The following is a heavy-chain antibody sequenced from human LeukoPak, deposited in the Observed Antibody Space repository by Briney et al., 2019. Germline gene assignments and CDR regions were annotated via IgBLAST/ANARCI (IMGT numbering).Heavy chain of an antibody. CDR2: INTNTGNP. V-gene: IGHV7-4-1*02. CDR3: AIGLYSSSRRWFDP. J-gene: IGHJ5*02. D-gene: IGHD6-13*01. CDR1: GYTFTSYA. Sequence: ASVTVSCKASGYTFTSYAMNWVRQAPGQGLEWMGWINTNTGNPTYAQGFTGRFVFSLDTSVSTAYLQISSLKAEDTAVYYCAIGLYSSSRRWFDPWGQGTLVTVSS.